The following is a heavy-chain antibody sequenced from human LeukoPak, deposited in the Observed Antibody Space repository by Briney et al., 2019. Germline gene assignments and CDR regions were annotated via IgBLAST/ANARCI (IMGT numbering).Heavy chain of an antibody. CDR1: GYTFTGYY. J-gene: IGHJ5*02. CDR2: IIPIFGTA. Sequence: GASVKVSCKASGYTFTGYYMHWVRQAPGQGLEWMGGIIPIFGTANYAQKFQGRVTITADESTSTAYMELSSLRSEDTAVYYCARDSCSSTSCQNWFDPWGQGTLVTVSS. V-gene: IGHV1-69*13. D-gene: IGHD2-2*01. CDR3: ARDSCSSTSCQNWFDP.